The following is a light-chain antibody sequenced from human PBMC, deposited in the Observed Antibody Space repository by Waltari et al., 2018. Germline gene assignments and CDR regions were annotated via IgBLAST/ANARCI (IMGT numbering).Light chain of an antibody. CDR3: QQRSSWPT. CDR1: QSVSNY. Sequence: EIVLTQSPATLSLSPGERATLSCRASQSVSNYLAWYQQKPGQAPRLLIYDASNRAAGIPARFSGSGSETDFTLTISSLEPEDFAVYYCQQRSSWPTFGQGTKVEIK. J-gene: IGKJ1*01. V-gene: IGKV3-11*01. CDR2: DAS.